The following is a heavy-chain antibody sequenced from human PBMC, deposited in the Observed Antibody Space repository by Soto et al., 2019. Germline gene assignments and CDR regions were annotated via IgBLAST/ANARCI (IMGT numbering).Heavy chain of an antibody. CDR2: MNPSNGNA. D-gene: IGHD6-25*01. Sequence: ASVKVSCKASGYTFITYDINWVRQATGQGLEWMGWMNPSNGNAGYAQKFQGRVTMTRNTSISTAYMELSSLRSDDTAVYFCARRKERSGPNYLDSWGQGSMVTVSS. CDR1: GYTFITYD. J-gene: IGHJ4*02. CDR3: ARRKERSGPNYLDS. V-gene: IGHV1-8*01.